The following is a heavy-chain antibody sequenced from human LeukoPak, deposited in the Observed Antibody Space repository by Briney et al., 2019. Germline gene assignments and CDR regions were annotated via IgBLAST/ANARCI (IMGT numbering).Heavy chain of an antibody. Sequence: SETLSLTCTVSGGSINSNSYYWGWIRQPPGKGLEWIGTIYYSGSTYYNPSLKSRVTISVDTSKNQFSLRLTSVTAADTAVYYCARLTNGNPGDYWGQGTLVTVSS. CDR1: GGSINSNSYY. D-gene: IGHD2-8*01. CDR2: IYYSGST. J-gene: IGHJ4*02. CDR3: ARLTNGNPGDY. V-gene: IGHV4-39*07.